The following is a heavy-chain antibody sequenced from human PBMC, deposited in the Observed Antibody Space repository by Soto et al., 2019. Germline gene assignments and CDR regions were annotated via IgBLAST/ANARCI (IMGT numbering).Heavy chain of an antibody. CDR2: FHDSGST. J-gene: IGHJ5*02. CDR1: GASIGTSNW. V-gene: IGHV4-4*02. Sequence: SETLSLTCAVSGASIGTSNWWSWVRQSPGKGLEWIGEFHDSGSTKYNPSLKSRVTLSVDTSKNQFSLKLSSVTAADTAVYYCARSIDPWGQGTLVTVSS. CDR3: ARSIDP.